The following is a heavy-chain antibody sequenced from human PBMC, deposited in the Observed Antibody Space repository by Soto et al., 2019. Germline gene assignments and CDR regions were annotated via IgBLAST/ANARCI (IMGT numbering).Heavy chain of an antibody. CDR2: IIPIFGTA. Sequence: QVQLVQSGAEVKKPGSSVKVSCKASGGTFSSYAISWVRQAPGQGLEWMGGIIPIFGTANYAQKFQGRVTITADESTSTAYMELSCLISEDTAVYYCASSRASGITMVRGAVYYYYGMDVWGQGTTITVSS. V-gene: IGHV1-69*01. CDR3: ASSRASGITMVRGAVYYYYGMDV. CDR1: GGTFSSYA. D-gene: IGHD3-10*01. J-gene: IGHJ6*02.